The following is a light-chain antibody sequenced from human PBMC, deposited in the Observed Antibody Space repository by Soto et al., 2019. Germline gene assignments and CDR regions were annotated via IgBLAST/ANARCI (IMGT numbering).Light chain of an antibody. V-gene: IGLV2-14*01. CDR2: EVS. J-gene: IGLJ1*01. CDR1: SSDVGTYNY. CDR3: SSYTSSNTYV. Sequence: QSALTRPASVSGSPGQSITISCTGTSSDVGTYNYVSWYQQHPGKAPKLMIYEVSNRPSGVSNRFSGSKSGNTASLTISGLQAEDEADYYCSSYTSSNTYVFGTGTKVTVL.